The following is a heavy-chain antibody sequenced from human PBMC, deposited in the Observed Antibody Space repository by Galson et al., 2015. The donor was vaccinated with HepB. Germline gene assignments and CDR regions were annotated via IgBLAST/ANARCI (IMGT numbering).Heavy chain of an antibody. V-gene: IGHV3-30-3*01. D-gene: IGHD3-22*01. J-gene: IGHJ3*01. Sequence: SLRLSCAASGFTFSTYPMHWVRQVPGKGLEWVAIMSFDGDNEYYADSVKGRFTIFRDNSRDTLYLQMNSLRAEDTAVYYCARGSYDSSGYFWMGGAFDVWGQGTMVTVSS. CDR2: MSFDGDNE. CDR1: GFTFSTYP. CDR3: ARGSYDSSGYFWMGGAFDV.